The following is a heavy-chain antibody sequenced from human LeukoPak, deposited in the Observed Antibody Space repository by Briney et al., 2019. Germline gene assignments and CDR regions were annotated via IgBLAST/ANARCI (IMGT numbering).Heavy chain of an antibody. CDR2: MSADGSLE. V-gene: IGHV3-30*18. J-gene: IGHJ4*02. Sequence: PGGSLRLSCEASGFIFSNYAMNWVRQAPGKGLEWVAIMSADGSLEVYGDSVKGRFAISRDNSKSTLFLQMNNVRANDTAVYYCAKDVWFGDALDSWGQGTLVTVSS. CDR1: GFIFSNYA. CDR3: AKDVWFGDALDS. D-gene: IGHD3-10*01.